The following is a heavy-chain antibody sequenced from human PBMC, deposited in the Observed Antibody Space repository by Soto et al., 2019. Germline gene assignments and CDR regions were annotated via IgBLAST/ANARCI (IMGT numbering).Heavy chain of an antibody. D-gene: IGHD6-6*01. J-gene: IGHJ6*02. Sequence: SETLSLTCAVYGGSFSGYYWSWIRQPPGKGLEWIGEINHSGSTNYNPSLKSRVTISVDTSKNQFSLKLSSVTAADTAVYYCARGSARLDYYGMDVWGQGTTVTVSS. CDR2: INHSGST. CDR1: GGSFSGYY. V-gene: IGHV4-34*01. CDR3: ARGSARLDYYGMDV.